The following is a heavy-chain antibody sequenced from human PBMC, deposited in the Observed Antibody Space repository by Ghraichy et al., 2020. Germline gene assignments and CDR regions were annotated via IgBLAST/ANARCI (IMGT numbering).Heavy chain of an antibody. D-gene: IGHD3-22*01. J-gene: IGHJ6*02. V-gene: IGHV1-18*01. Sequence: VKVSCKASGYNFIIDAITWVRQAPGKGLEWIGWISPYYGNTTYAEDLQGRVTMTTDTSTSTAFMELRCLSADDSAIYYGARVTNYDKSGHDYRYRLDVWRQVTTVTVSS. CDR2: ISPYYGNT. CDR3: ARVTNYDKSGHDYRYRLDV. CDR1: GYNFIIDA.